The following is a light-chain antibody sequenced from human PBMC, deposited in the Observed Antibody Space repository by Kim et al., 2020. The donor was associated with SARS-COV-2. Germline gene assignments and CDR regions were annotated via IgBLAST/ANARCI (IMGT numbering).Light chain of an antibody. Sequence: QSVLTQPPSASGTPGQRVTISCSGSRFNIGGHTVNWFQQLPGTAPKLLIHSDNQRPSGVPDRFSGSKSVTSGSLAISGLQSEDEADYYCAAWDHSLDGWLFGGGTQLTVL. V-gene: IGLV1-44*01. J-gene: IGLJ3*02. CDR1: RFNIGGHT. CDR3: AAWDHSLDGWL. CDR2: SDN.